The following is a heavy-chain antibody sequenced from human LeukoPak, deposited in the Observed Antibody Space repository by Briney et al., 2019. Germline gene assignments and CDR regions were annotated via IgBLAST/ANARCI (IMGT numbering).Heavy chain of an antibody. Sequence: PGGSLRLSCAASGFTFDDYGMCWVRQAPGKGLEWVSGINWNDGSTGYADSVKGRFTISRDNAKNSLYLQMNSLRAEDTALYYCARDSITMIEKYDAFDIWGQGTMVTVSS. D-gene: IGHD3-22*01. V-gene: IGHV3-20*04. CDR3: ARDSITMIEKYDAFDI. J-gene: IGHJ3*02. CDR2: INWNDGST. CDR1: GFTFDDYG.